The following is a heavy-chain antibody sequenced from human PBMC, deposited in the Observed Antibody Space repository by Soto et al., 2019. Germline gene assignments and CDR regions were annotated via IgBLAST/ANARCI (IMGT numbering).Heavy chain of an antibody. CDR3: AKEYGSSSLSPDFDY. Sequence: QVQLVESGGGVVQPGRSLRLSCAASGFTFSSYGMHWVRQAPGKGLEWVAVISYDGSNKYYADSVKGRFTISRDNSKNTRYLPMNSLRAEDTAVYYCAKEYGSSSLSPDFDYWGQGTLVTVSS. D-gene: IGHD6-13*01. CDR1: GFTFSSYG. V-gene: IGHV3-30*18. CDR2: ISYDGSNK. J-gene: IGHJ4*02.